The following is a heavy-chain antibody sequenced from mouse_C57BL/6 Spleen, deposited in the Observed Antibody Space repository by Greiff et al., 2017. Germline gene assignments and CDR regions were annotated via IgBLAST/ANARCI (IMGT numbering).Heavy chain of an antibody. J-gene: IGHJ4*01. CDR3: ARDGSSLYYYAMDY. CDR1: GYTFTSYW. Sequence: QVQLKQPGAELVRPGSSVKLSCKASGYTFTSYWMDWVKQRPGQGLEWIGNIYPSDSETHYNQKFKDKATLTVDKSSSTAYMQLSSLTSEDSAVYYCARDGSSLYYYAMDYWGQGTSVTVSS. CDR2: IYPSDSET. D-gene: IGHD1-1*01. V-gene: IGHV1-61*01.